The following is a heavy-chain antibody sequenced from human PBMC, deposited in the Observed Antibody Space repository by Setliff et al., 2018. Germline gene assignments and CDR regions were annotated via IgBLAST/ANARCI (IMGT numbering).Heavy chain of an antibody. CDR3: ARSGDYALKD. CDR1: GGSMIGYY. Sequence: LSLTCTVSGGSMIGYYWTWIRQPPGKGLEWIGYIYYSGSTKYNLSLKSRVTISVDTSKNQFSLIMTSVTAADTAVYYCARSGDYALKDWGQGTLVTVSS. CDR2: IYYSGST. D-gene: IGHD4-17*01. J-gene: IGHJ4*02. V-gene: IGHV4-59*01.